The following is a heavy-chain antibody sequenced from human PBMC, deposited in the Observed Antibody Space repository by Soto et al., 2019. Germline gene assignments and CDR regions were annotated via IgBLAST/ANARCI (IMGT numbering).Heavy chain of an antibody. CDR2: IWYDGSNK. Sequence: HPGGSLRLSCAGSGFTFSSYGMHWVRQPPGKGLEWVAVIWYDGSNKYYADSVKGRFTISRDNSKNTLYLQMTSLRAADTAVYYCARDGGNSVSDAFDIWGQGTMVTVSS. V-gene: IGHV3-33*01. D-gene: IGHD2-21*02. J-gene: IGHJ3*02. CDR3: ARDGGNSVSDAFDI. CDR1: GFTFSSYG.